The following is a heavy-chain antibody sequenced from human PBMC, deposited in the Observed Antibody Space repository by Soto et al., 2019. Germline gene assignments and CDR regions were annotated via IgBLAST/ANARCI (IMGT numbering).Heavy chain of an antibody. V-gene: IGHV3-23*01. CDR2: ISGSGNNT. CDR1: GFPFSNYA. Sequence: EVQLLESGGGLVQPGGSLRLSCVGSGFPFSNYAMTWVSQAPGKGLEWVSVISGSGNNTYQADAVKGRFTISRDNSKNTLYLQMSSLRAEDSAVYFCAKVTVPFLEWVARYYFDYWGQGTLVTVSS. J-gene: IGHJ4*02. CDR3: AKVTVPFLEWVARYYFDY. D-gene: IGHD3-3*02.